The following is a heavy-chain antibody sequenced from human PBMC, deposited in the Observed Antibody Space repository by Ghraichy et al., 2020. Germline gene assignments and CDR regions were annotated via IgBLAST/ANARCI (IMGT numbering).Heavy chain of an antibody. CDR2: ISYDGSNK. V-gene: IGHV3-30*04. D-gene: IGHD6-19*01. CDR1: GFTFSSYA. CDR3: ARDIGGWYNYYGMDV. J-gene: IGHJ6*02. Sequence: GGSLRLSCAASGFTFSSYAMHWVRQAPGKGLEWVAVISYDGSNKYYVDSVKGRFTISRDNSKNTLYLQMNSLRAEDTAVYYCARDIGGWYNYYGMDVWGQGTMVTVSS.